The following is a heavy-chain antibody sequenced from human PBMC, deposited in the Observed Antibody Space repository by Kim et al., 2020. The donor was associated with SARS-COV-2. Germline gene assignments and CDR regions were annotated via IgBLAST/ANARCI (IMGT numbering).Heavy chain of an antibody. CDR2: IYYSGST. V-gene: IGHV4-59*01. CDR1: GGSISSYY. D-gene: IGHD1-26*01. CDR3: ARDVGSHEYSIELLGWFDP. J-gene: IGHJ5*02. Sequence: SETLSLTCTVSGGSISSYYWSWIRQPPGKGLEWIGYIYYSGSTNYNPSLKSRVTISVDTSKNQFSLKLSSVTAADTAVYYCARDVGSHEYSIELLGWFDPWGQGTLVTVSS.